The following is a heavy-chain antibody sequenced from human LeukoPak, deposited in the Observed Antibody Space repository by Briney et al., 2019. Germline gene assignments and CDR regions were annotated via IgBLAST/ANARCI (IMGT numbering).Heavy chain of an antibody. V-gene: IGHV3-64*04. CDR2: VTSDGGST. CDR3: ARDGVWFGELFDY. CDR1: GFTFSHYH. Sequence: GGSLRLSCSASGFTFSHYHMHWVRQAPGKGLEYVSTVTSDGGSTYYADSVKGRFTISRDNSKNTLYLQMNSLRAEDTAVYYCARDGVWFGELFDYWGQGTLVTVSS. J-gene: IGHJ4*02. D-gene: IGHD3-10*01.